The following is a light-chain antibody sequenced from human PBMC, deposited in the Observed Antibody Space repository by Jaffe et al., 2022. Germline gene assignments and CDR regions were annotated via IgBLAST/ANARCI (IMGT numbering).Light chain of an antibody. CDR3: WSFAGSFTYV. CDR2: AVT. V-gene: IGLV2-11*01. Sequence: QSALTQPRSVSGSPGQSVSISCTGTSSNVGDYNYVSWYQQHPGKAPRLIIYAVTKRPSGVPDRFSGSKSGNTASLTISGLQADDEADYYCWSFAGSFTYVFGEGTKLTVL. J-gene: IGLJ2*01. CDR1: SSNVGDYNY.